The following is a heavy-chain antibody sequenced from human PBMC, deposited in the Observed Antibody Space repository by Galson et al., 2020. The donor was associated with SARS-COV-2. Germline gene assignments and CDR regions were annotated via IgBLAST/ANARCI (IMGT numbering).Heavy chain of an antibody. CDR3: AREVGDPSAVASRLFDP. J-gene: IGHJ5*02. Sequence: SQTLSLTCTVSDASISSYYWSWIRQPAGKGLEWIGRIYASGSTTDNPSLKSRVTMSLDTSKNQFSLNLKSVTAAVTAVYYCAREVGDPSAVASRLFDPWGRGILVTVSS. CDR1: DASISSYY. D-gene: IGHD3-16*01. V-gene: IGHV4-4*07. CDR2: IYASGST.